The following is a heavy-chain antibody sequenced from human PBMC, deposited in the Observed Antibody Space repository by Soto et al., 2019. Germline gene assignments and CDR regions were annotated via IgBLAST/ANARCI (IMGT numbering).Heavy chain of an antibody. CDR1: SVSNAW. D-gene: IGHD6-19*01. Sequence: SVSNAWMNWVRQAPGKGLEWVGRIKSKTDGGTTDYAAPVKGRFTISRDDSKNTRYLQMNSLKTEDTAVYYCTTDSLQWLVSVYWGQGTLVTVSS. V-gene: IGHV3-15*07. J-gene: IGHJ4*02. CDR3: TTDSLQWLVSVY. CDR2: IKSKTDGGTT.